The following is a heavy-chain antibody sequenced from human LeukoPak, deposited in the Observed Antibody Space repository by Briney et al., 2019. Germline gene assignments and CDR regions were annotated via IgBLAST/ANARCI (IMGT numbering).Heavy chain of an antibody. CDR2: IASKTDGGAT. CDR1: GFTFSSYT. D-gene: IGHD3-10*01. V-gene: IGHV3-15*04. Sequence: PGGSLRLSCAGSGFTFSSYTMSWVRQAPGEGLDWVGRIASKTDGGATDYAAPVKGRFTISRDDSKNTLNLQMNSLKTEDTAVYYCTTGIRGDWGQGTLVTISS. CDR3: TTGIRGD. J-gene: IGHJ4*02.